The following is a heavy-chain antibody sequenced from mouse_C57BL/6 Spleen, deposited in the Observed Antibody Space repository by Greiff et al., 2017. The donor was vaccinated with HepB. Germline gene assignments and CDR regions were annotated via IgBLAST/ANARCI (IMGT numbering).Heavy chain of an antibody. J-gene: IGHJ2*01. V-gene: IGHV1-19*01. CDR3: AREGEGDYFDY. CDR1: GYTFTDYY. Sequence: VQLQQSGPVLVKPGASVKMSCKASGYTFTDYYMNWVKQSHGKSLEWIGVINPYNGGTSYNQKFKGKATLTVDKSSSTAYMELNSLTSEDSAVYYCAREGEGDYFDYWGQGTTLTVSS. CDR2: INPYNGGT.